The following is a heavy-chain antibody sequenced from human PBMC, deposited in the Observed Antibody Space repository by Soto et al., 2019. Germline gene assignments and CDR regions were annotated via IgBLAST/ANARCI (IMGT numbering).Heavy chain of an antibody. V-gene: IGHV4-39*01. CDR2: IYYSGRS. D-gene: IGHD4-17*01. J-gene: IGHJ4*02. CDR1: GGSITSSSYY. CDR3: ARQRTTVVTQAYFDH. Sequence: SETLSLTCTVSGGSITSSSYYWGWIRQPPGRGLEWIGGIYYSGRSYYNPSLKSRVTMSVDTSKNQFSLTLNSVTAADAAVYYCARQRTTVVTQAYFDHWGQGTLVTVSS.